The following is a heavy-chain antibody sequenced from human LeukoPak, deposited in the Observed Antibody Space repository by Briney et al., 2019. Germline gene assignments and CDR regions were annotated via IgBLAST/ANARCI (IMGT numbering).Heavy chain of an antibody. V-gene: IGHV1-2*02. Sequence: ASVKVSCKASGYTFTGYYMHWVRQAPGQGLEWMGWINPNSGGTNYAQKFQGRVTMTRDTSISTAYMDMSRLKSDDTVVYYCARVSSGGANWGQGTLVTVSS. CDR1: GYTFTGYY. J-gene: IGHJ4*02. D-gene: IGHD6-19*01. CDR3: ARVSSGGAN. CDR2: INPNSGGT.